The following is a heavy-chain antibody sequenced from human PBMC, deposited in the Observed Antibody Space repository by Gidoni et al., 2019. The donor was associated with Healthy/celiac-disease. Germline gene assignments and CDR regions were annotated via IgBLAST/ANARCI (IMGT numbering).Heavy chain of an antibody. CDR2: INPSGGST. Sequence: QVQLVQSGAEVKKPGAAVKVSCKASGYTFTSYDMHWVRQAPGQGLEWMGIINPSGGSTSYAQKFQGRVTMTRDTPTSTVYMELSSLRSEDTAVYYCARGGSDYDSSGYYYDMAFDPWGQGTLVTVSS. CDR3: ARGGSDYDSSGYYYDMAFDP. J-gene: IGHJ5*02. D-gene: IGHD3-22*01. CDR1: GYTFTSYD. V-gene: IGHV1-46*01.